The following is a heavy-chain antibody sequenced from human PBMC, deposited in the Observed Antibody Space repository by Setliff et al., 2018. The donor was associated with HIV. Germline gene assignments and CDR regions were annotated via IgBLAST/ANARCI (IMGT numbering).Heavy chain of an antibody. J-gene: IGHJ5*02. CDR3: ARETRSFGGIDP. CDR2: IFHSGTT. Sequence: SETLSLTCIVSGSSMTGRYIWGWFRQPPGKGLQWIGNIFHSGTTRYNVSLESRLTLSVDTSRNQFSLKVRSVTAADTAMYYCARETRSFGGIDPWGQGTLVTVSS. V-gene: IGHV4-38-2*02. CDR1: GSSMTGRYI. D-gene: IGHD2-15*01.